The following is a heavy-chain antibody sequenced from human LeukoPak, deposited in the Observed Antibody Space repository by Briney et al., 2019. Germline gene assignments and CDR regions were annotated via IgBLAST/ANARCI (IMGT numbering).Heavy chain of an antibody. V-gene: IGHV4-34*01. D-gene: IGHD3-16*01. Sequence: SETLSLTCAVYGGSFSGYYWSWIRQPPGKGLEWIGEINHSGSTNYNPSLKSRVTISVDTSKNQFSLKLSSVTAADTAVYYCARQGGRNNFDYWGQGTLVTVSS. CDR3: ARQGGRNNFDY. CDR2: INHSGST. J-gene: IGHJ4*02. CDR1: GGSFSGYY.